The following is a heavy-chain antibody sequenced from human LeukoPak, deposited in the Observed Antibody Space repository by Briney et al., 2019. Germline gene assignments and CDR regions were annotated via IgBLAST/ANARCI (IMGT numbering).Heavy chain of an antibody. D-gene: IGHD4-23*01. Sequence: GGSLRLSCVASGLTFTTSDFNWVRQAPGKGLEWVSSITSSSAYIYYADSVKGRFTISRDNAKKSLYLQMSSLRAEDTAVYYCARDYGGNSDYWGQGALVTVSS. V-gene: IGHV3-21*01. CDR2: ITSSSAYI. CDR1: GLTFTTSD. CDR3: ARDYGGNSDY. J-gene: IGHJ4*02.